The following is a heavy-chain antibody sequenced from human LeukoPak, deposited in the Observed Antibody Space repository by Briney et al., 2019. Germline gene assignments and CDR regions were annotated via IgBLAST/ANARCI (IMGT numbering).Heavy chain of an antibody. V-gene: IGHV5-51*01. Sequence: ESLKISCKHSEYSFPNYCIGWVRQTPGKGLDGMGIIYPDDSDTRYSPSFQGQVTISADKSISPAYLQWSSLKASDTAMYYCAIGRGGQQLGDYWGQGTLVTVSS. CDR3: AIGRGGQQLGDY. D-gene: IGHD6-13*01. J-gene: IGHJ4*02. CDR2: IYPDDSDT. CDR1: EYSFPNYC.